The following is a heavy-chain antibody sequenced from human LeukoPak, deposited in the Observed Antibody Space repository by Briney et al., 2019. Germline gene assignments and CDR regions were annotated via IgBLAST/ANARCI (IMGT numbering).Heavy chain of an antibody. Sequence: SETLSLTCTVSGGSISSGGYYWSWIRQHPGKGLEWIGYIYYSGSTNYNPSLKSRVTISVDTSKNQFSLKLSSVTAADTAVYYCAGGSLRYSAPGDYYYYMDVWGKGTTVTVSS. CDR1: GGSISSGGYY. CDR3: AGGSLRYSAPGDYYYYMDV. J-gene: IGHJ6*03. CDR2: IYYSGST. V-gene: IGHV4-61*08. D-gene: IGHD1-26*01.